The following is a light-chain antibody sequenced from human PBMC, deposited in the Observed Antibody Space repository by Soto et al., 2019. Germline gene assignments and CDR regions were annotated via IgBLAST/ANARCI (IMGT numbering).Light chain of an antibody. CDR3: SSYTTSSTWV. CDR1: SSDVGGYNY. CDR2: GVT. J-gene: IGLJ3*02. V-gene: IGLV2-14*01. Sequence: QSALTQPASVSGSPGQSITISCTGTSSDVGGYNYVSWYQKHPGKAPKLMISGVTNRPAGVSNRFSGSKSGSTASLTITGLQAEDEADYYCSSYTTSSTWVFGGGTKLTVL.